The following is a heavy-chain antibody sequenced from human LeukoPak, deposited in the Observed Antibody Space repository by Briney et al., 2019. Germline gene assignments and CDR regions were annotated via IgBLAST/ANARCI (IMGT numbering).Heavy chain of an antibody. J-gene: IGHJ4*02. Sequence: GGSLRLSCAASGFTFSSYSMNWVRQAPGKGLEWVSYISSSSSTIYYADSVKGRFTISRDNAKNSLYLQMNSLRAEDTAVYYCAKDGGLWVSAHWGDSWGRGTLVTVSS. V-gene: IGHV3-48*01. CDR1: GFTFSSYS. CDR3: AKDGGLWVSAHWGDS. CDR2: ISSSSSTI. D-gene: IGHD7-27*01.